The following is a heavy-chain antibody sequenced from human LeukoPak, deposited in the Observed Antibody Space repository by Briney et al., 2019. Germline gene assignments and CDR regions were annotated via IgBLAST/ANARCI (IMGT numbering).Heavy chain of an antibody. CDR1: GGSFSGYY. J-gene: IGHJ4*02. D-gene: IGHD2-2*01. CDR2: INHSGST. CDR3: ARLSAPGIVVPAALTD. V-gene: IGHV4-34*01. Sequence: PSETLSLTCAVYGGSFSGYYWSWIRQPPGKGLEWIGEINHSGSTNYNPSLKSRVTISVDTSKNQFSLKLSSVTAADTAVYYCARLSAPGIVVPAALTDWGQGTLVTVSS.